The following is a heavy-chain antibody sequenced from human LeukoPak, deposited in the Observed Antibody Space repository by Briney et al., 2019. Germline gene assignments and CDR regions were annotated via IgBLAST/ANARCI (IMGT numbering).Heavy chain of an antibody. CDR3: ARGRDCSGGSCYSGTDYYYGMDV. D-gene: IGHD2-15*01. V-gene: IGHV1-8*01. Sequence: ASVKVSCKASGYTFTSYDINWVRQATGQGLEWMGWMNPNSGNTVYAQKFQGRVTMTRNTSISTAYMELSSLRSEDTAVYYCARGRDCSGGSCYSGTDYYYGMDVWGQGTTVTVSS. CDR2: MNPNSGNT. J-gene: IGHJ6*02. CDR1: GYTFTSYD.